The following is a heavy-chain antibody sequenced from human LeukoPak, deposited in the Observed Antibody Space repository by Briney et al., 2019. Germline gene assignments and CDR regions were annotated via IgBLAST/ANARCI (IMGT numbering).Heavy chain of an antibody. Sequence: ASVKVSCKASGYTFTNYDINWVRQTTGQGLEWMGWMNPNSANTGYAQKFQGRVTMTRNTSISTAYMELSSLRSEDTAVYYCARRNKDDSNFRLVDYWGQGPLVTVSS. D-gene: IGHD5-24*01. CDR1: GYTFTNYD. V-gene: IGHV1-8*01. J-gene: IGHJ4*02. CDR3: ARRNKDDSNFRLVDY. CDR2: MNPNSANT.